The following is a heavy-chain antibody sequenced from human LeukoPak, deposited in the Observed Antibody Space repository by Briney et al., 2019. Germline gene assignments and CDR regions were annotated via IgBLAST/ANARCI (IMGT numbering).Heavy chain of an antibody. CDR3: ARDRPTGTGTTFFDY. CDR1: GFTFSTYS. V-gene: IGHV3-48*01. J-gene: IGHJ4*02. CDR2: IDTGTSTI. D-gene: IGHD1-7*01. Sequence: GGSLRLSCAASGFTFSTYSMNWVRQAPGKGLEWVSYIDTGTSTIYYADSVKGRFTISKDNAKNSLYLQMNSLRTEDTALYYCARDRPTGTGTTFFDYWGQGTLVTVSS.